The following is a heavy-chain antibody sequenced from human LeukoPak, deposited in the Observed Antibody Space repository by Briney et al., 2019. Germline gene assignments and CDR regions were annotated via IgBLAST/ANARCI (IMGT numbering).Heavy chain of an antibody. J-gene: IGHJ3*02. V-gene: IGHV3-74*01. D-gene: IGHD6-19*01. CDR2: INSDGSST. CDR1: GFTFSSYW. CDR3: ARHYYSSGWDASDAFDI. Sequence: GGSLRLSCAASGFTFSSYWMHWVRQAPGKGLVWVSRINSDGSSTSYADSVKGRFTISRDNAKNTLYLQMNSLRAEDTAVYYCARHYYSSGWDASDAFDIWGQGTMVTVSS.